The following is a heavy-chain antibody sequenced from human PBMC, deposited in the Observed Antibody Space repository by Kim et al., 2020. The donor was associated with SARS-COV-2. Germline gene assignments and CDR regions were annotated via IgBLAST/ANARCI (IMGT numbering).Heavy chain of an antibody. J-gene: IGHJ4*02. V-gene: IGHV1-18*01. CDR3: VRDWRYSSGWYGSELFDY. D-gene: IGHD6-19*01. CDR1: GYTFTNYG. CDR2: ISAYTGNT. Sequence: ASVKVSCKASGYTFTNYGISWVRQSPGQGLEWMAYISAYTGNTNYAQNLQGRVTVTTDTSTSTAYMELRSLTSDDTAMYYCVRDWRYSSGWYGSELFDYWGRGTLVTVSS.